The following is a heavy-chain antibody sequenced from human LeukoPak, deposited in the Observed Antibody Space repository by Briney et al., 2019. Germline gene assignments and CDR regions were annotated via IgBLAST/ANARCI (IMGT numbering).Heavy chain of an antibody. CDR3: AKAPPPLIAAAGTGYYGMDV. V-gene: IGHV3-30*18. CDR1: GFTFSSYG. CDR2: ISYDGSNK. Sequence: PGGSLRLSCAASGFTFSSYGMHWVRQAPGKGLEWVAVISYDGSNKYYADSVKGRFTISRDNSKNTLYLQMNRLRAEDTAVYYCAKAPPPLIAAAGTGYYGMDVWGQGTTVTVSS. D-gene: IGHD6-13*01. J-gene: IGHJ6*02.